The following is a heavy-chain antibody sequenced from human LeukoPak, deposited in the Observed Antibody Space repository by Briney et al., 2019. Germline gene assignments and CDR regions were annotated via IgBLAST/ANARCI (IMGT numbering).Heavy chain of an antibody. J-gene: IGHJ4*02. Sequence: GGSLRLSCAASKFTFNSYAMSWVRQAPGKGLEWVSAISGSGDSTYHADSVKGRFTISRDNSKNTVYLRMKSLRAEDTAVYYCAKGLDSSGWYYFDYWGQGTLVTVSS. CDR1: KFTFNSYA. CDR3: AKGLDSSGWYYFDY. D-gene: IGHD6-13*01. V-gene: IGHV3-23*01. CDR2: ISGSGDST.